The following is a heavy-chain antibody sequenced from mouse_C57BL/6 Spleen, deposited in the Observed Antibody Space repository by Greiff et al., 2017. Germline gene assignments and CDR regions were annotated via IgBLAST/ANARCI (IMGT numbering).Heavy chain of an antibody. J-gene: IGHJ4*01. Sequence: EVKLMESGGGLVQPGGSMKLSCVASGFTFSNYWMNWVRQSPEKGLEWVGQIRLKSDNYATHYAESVKGRFTISRDDSKSSVYLQMNNLTAEDTGIYYCTALPANYYYGSSGYAMDYWGQGTSVTVSS. CDR2: IRLKSDNYAT. D-gene: IGHD1-1*01. CDR1: GFTFSNYW. CDR3: TALPANYYYGSSGYAMDY. V-gene: IGHV6-3*01.